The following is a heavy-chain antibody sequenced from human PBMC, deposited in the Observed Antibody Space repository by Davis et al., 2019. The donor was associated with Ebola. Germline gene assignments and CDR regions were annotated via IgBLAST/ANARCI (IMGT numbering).Heavy chain of an antibody. CDR3: ASPHQIRAKRCFGS. CDR1: GGSFSDYY. CDR2: INHRGIT. V-gene: IGHV4-34*01. J-gene: IGHJ4*02. Sequence: PSETLSLTCAVYGGSFSDYYWSWIRQPPGEGLEWLGEINHRGITKYNPSLESRVTISIDTSNNQFSLKMTYVTAADTAVYYCASPHQIRAKRCFGSWGQGTLVTVSS. D-gene: IGHD2-2*01.